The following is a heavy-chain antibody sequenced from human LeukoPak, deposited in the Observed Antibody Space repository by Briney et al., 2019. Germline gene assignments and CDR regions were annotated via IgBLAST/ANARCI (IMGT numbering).Heavy chain of an antibody. V-gene: IGHV3-64D*06. CDR3: VKDSTRPSGGNNAFDI. Sequence: GGSLRLSCSPSGFTFSSYAMHWVRQAPGKGLEYVSAISSNGGSTYYADSVKGRFTISRDNSKNTLYLQMSSLRAEDTAVYYCVKDSTRPSGGNNAFDIWGQGTMVTVSS. D-gene: IGHD4-23*01. J-gene: IGHJ3*02. CDR1: GFTFSSYA. CDR2: ISSNGGST.